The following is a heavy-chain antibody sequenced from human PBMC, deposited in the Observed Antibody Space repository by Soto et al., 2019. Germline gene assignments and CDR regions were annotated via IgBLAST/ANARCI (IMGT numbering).Heavy chain of an antibody. Sequence: EVQLLESGGGLVQPGGSLRLSCEASGFTFSSHAMSWVRQAPGKGLEWVSAISGSDAGTFDADSVRGLFTISRDNSKNTLYLHMTSPRGENTAIYYCTKDPCTRRSCYFDFWGQGSLVSVSS. J-gene: IGHJ4*01. V-gene: IGHV3-23*01. D-gene: IGHD2-8*01. CDR2: ISGSDAGT. CDR1: GFTFSSHA. CDR3: TKDPCTRRSCYFDF.